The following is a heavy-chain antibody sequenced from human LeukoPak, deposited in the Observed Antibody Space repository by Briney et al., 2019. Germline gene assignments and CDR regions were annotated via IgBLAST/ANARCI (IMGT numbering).Heavy chain of an antibody. Sequence: ASVKASCKASGGTFSSYAISWVRQAPGQGLEWMGRIVPILGFTNYPQRFEGKVTLTADKSTATAYMELSSLTSEDTAVYYCAREIGGGPYYFDYWGQGTLVTVSS. CDR2: IVPILGFT. CDR3: AREIGGGPYYFDY. D-gene: IGHD2/OR15-2a*01. V-gene: IGHV1-69*04. J-gene: IGHJ4*02. CDR1: GGTFSSYA.